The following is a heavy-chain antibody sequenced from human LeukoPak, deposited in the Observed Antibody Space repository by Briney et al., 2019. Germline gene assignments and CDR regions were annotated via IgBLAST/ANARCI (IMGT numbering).Heavy chain of an antibody. D-gene: IGHD4-17*01. CDR3: ARVSHWDYCDYALDY. CDR1: GGSVSSGSYY. CDR2: IYYSGST. J-gene: IGHJ4*02. V-gene: IGHV4-61*01. Sequence: ASETLSLTCTVSGGSVSSGSYYWSWIRQPPGKGLEWIGYIYYSGSTNYNPSLKSRFTISVDTSKNQFSLKLSSVTAADTAVYSCARVSHWDYCDYALDYWGQGTLVTVSS.